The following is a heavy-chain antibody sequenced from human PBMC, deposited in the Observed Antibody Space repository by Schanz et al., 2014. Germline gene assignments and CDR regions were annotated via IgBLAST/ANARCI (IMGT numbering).Heavy chain of an antibody. V-gene: IGHV1-46*01. CDR3: ARDFSAYVGNYFDY. CDR1: GYTFTNFF. D-gene: IGHD5-12*01. J-gene: IGHJ4*02. Sequence: QVHLVQSGAEVHKPGASLKISCKASGYTFTNFFLHWVRQAPGQGLEWMGMINPSGGSTTYAQKFQGRVTMTRDTSTSTVYMEVSRLKSDDTAVYYCARDFSAYVGNYFDYWGQGTLVTVSS. CDR2: INPSGGST.